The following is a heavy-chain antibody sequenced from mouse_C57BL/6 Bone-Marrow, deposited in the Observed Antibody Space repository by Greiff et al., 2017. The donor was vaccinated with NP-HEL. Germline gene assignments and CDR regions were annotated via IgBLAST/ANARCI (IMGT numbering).Heavy chain of an antibody. J-gene: IGHJ4*01. CDR1: GYTFTDYE. D-gene: IGHD1-1*01. Sequence: QVQLKESGAELVRPGASVTLSCKASGYTFTDYEMHWVKQTPVHGLEWIGAIDPETGGPAYNQKFKGKAILTADKSSSTAYMELRSLTSEDSAVYYCTTTVVAPWPMDYWGQGTSVTVSS. CDR2: IDPETGGP. V-gene: IGHV1-15*01. CDR3: TTTVVAPWPMDY.